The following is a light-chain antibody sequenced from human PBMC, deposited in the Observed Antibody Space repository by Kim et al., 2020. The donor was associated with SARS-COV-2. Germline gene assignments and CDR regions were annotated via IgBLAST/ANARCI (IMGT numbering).Light chain of an antibody. J-gene: IGLJ3*02. CDR2: ITNDDNH. V-gene: IGLV4-69*01. CDR1: TGNNTCF. CDR3: QAWDTGIRV. Sequence: TVKHTSSCGTGNNTCFNSWHRQQPNKGPWYLMIITNDDNHNKGYGTPYPYSGSSSGAERYLTISSLQSEDEADYYCQAWDTGIRVFGGGTQLTVL.